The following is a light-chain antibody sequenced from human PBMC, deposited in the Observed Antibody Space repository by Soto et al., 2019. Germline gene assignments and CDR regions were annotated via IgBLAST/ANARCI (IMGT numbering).Light chain of an antibody. CDR1: ESVSRY. Sequence: EVVLTQSPATLSLSPGESDTLSCRASESVSRYLAWYQQKPGQAPTLLIYDASNRATGIPARFSGSGSGTDFTLTISSLEPEDFAVYYCQQRSNWPITFGQGTRLEIK. CDR2: DAS. V-gene: IGKV3-11*01. J-gene: IGKJ5*01. CDR3: QQRSNWPIT.